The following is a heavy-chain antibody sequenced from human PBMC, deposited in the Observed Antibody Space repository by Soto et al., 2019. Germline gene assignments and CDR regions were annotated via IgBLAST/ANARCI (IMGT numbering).Heavy chain of an antibody. Sequence: GGSLRLSCVTSGFTFSNYSMSLVRQAPGKGLEWISDIVGADSFTVYADSVKGRFTISRDNSNNMLFLQMNSLRADDTAIYYCAKDRHPDGIWTFDYWGRGALVTVSS. CDR1: GFTFSNYS. J-gene: IGHJ4*02. CDR3: AKDRHPDGIWTFDY. CDR2: IVGADSFT. V-gene: IGHV3-23*01. D-gene: IGHD3-9*01.